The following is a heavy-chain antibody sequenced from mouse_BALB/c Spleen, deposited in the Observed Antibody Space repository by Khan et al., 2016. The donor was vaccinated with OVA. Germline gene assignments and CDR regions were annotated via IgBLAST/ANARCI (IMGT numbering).Heavy chain of an antibody. Sequence: QIQWVQSGPELKKPGETVKISCKASGYTFTNYGMNWVKQAPRKGLKWMGWINTYTGEPTYADDFKGRFAFSLETSASTAYLQINNLKNEDTATYFCARSNGNYWFTYWGQGTLVTVSA. D-gene: IGHD2-1*01. CDR3: ARSNGNYWFTY. CDR2: INTYTGEP. CDR1: GYTFTNYG. V-gene: IGHV9-3-1*01. J-gene: IGHJ3*01.